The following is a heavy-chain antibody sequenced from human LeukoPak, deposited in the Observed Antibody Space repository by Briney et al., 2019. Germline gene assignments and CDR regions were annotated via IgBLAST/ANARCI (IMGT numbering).Heavy chain of an antibody. V-gene: IGHV3-23*01. CDR2: ISSSGNA. J-gene: IGHJ4*02. D-gene: IGHD5-24*01. CDR3: VKGRMSEDGLDF. Sequence: GGSLRLSCEACGFSFGRSAMTWVRQTPGKGLAWFSSISSSGNAYYPDPVQGRFTIYRDNSKNVVNLQMNSLRAEDTAIYYCVKGRMSEDGLDFWGQGSLVTVSS. CDR1: GFSFGRSA.